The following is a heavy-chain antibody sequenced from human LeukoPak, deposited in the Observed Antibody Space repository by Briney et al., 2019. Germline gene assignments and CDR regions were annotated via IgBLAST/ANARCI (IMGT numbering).Heavy chain of an antibody. CDR3: ARAQNRRRSGSSYHDAFDI. V-gene: IGHV3-13*04. CDR2: IGIAADT. J-gene: IGHJ3*02. Sequence: GGSLRLSCAASGFTFSNYDMHWVRQFTDKRLEWVSGIGIAADTYYPGSVKGRFTISRDNSKNTLYLQMNSLRAEDTAVYYRARAQNRRRSGSSYHDAFDIWGQGTMVTVSS. CDR1: GFTFSNYD. D-gene: IGHD1-26*01.